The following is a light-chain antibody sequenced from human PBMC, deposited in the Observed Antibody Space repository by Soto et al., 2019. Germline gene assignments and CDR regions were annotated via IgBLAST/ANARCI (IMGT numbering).Light chain of an antibody. CDR1: QSVSSSY. Sequence: EIVLTQSPGTLSLSPGERATLSCRASQSVSSSYLAWYQQKPGQAPRLLIYAASSRATGIPDRFIGSGSGTDFTLTISRLEPEDFAVYYCHQYGSSPLWTFGQGTKVEIK. J-gene: IGKJ1*01. CDR2: AAS. V-gene: IGKV3-20*01. CDR3: HQYGSSPLWT.